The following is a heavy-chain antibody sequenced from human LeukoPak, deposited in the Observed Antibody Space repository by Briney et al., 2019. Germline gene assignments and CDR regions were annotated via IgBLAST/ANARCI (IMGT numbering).Heavy chain of an antibody. Sequence: ASVKVSCKASGYTFTSYGISWVRQAPGEGLEWMGWISAYNGNTNYAQKLQGRVTMTTDTSTSTAYMELRSLRSDDTAVYYCARDGEGCSSSSCLYHYYYYYMDVWGKGTTVTVSS. CDR1: GYTFTSYG. CDR2: ISAYNGNT. D-gene: IGHD2-2*01. V-gene: IGHV1-18*01. J-gene: IGHJ6*03. CDR3: ARDGEGCSSSSCLYHYYYYYMDV.